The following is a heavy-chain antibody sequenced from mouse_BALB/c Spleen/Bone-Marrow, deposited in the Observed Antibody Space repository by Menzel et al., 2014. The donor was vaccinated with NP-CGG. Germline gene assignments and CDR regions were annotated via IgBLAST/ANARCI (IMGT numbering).Heavy chain of an antibody. CDR2: INPSNGRT. D-gene: IGHD1-1*01. V-gene: IGHV1S81*02. CDR1: GYTFXSYW. Sequence: VQRVESGAELVKPGASVKLSCKASGYTFXSYWMHWVKQRPGQGLEWIGEINPSNGRTNYNEKFKSKATLTVDKSSSTAYMQLSSLTSEDSAVYYCARGGSSSFDYWGQGTTLTVSS. CDR3: ARGGSSSFDY. J-gene: IGHJ2*01.